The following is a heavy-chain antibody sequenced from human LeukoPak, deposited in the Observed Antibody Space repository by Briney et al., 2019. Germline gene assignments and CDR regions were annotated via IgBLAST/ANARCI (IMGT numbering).Heavy chain of an antibody. Sequence: GGPLRLSCAASGFTFSSYSMNWVRQAPGKGLEWVSSLSGSSTYIFYADSVKGRFTISRDNAKNSLYLQMNSLRAEDTAVYYCARWGYSYGSDYWGQGTLVTVSS. CDR3: ARWGYSYGSDY. D-gene: IGHD5-18*01. CDR1: GFTFSSYS. V-gene: IGHV3-21*04. J-gene: IGHJ4*02. CDR2: LSGSSTYI.